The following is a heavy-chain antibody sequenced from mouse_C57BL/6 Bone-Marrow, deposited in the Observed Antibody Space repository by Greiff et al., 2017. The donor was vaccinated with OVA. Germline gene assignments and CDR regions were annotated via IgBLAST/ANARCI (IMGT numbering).Heavy chain of an antibody. J-gene: IGHJ2*01. CDR2: IHPSDSDT. V-gene: IGHV1-74*01. CDR3: AIYRDSYYFDY. CDR1: GYTFTSYW. D-gene: IGHD3-3*01. Sequence: QVQLKQPGAELVKPGASVKVSCKASGYTFTSYWMHWVKQRPGQGLEWIGRIHPSDSDTNYNQKFKGKATLTVDKSSSTAYMQLSSLTSEDSAVYYCAIYRDSYYFDYWGQGTTLTVSS.